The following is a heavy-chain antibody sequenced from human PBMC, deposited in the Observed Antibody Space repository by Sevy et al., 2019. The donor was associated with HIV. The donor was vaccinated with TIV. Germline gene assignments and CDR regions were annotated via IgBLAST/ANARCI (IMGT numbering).Heavy chain of an antibody. V-gene: IGHV3-7*03. CDR3: ARARRSYGGSYYYYYCMDV. CDR2: IKEDGSEK. CDR1: GFTFSSYS. J-gene: IGHJ6*03. D-gene: IGHD5-12*01. Sequence: GGSLRLSCAGSGFTFSSYSMSWVRQAPGKGLEWVANIKEDGSEKNYVDSVKGRFTISRDNAKNSLYLQMNSLRAEDTALYYCARARRSYGGSYYYYYCMDVWGKGTTVTVSS.